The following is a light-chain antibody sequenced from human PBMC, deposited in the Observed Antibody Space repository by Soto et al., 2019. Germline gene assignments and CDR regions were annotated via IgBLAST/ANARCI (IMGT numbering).Light chain of an antibody. J-gene: IGKJ5*01. CDR1: QSVSSSY. V-gene: IGKV3-20*01. Sequence: EIVLTQSPGTLSLSPGERATLSCRASQSVSSSYLAWYQQKPGQAPRLLIYGASSRATGIPDRFSGSGSGTDFTLTISRLEPEDFAVYYWQQDGSSHSVTFGQGTRLEI. CDR3: QQDGSSHSVT. CDR2: GAS.